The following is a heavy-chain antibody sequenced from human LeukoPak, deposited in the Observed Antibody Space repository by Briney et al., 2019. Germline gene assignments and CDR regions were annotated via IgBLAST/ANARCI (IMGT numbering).Heavy chain of an antibody. CDR2: IYYSGST. V-gene: IGHV4-31*03. CDR3: ARGGMVVEPDEYFFDY. Sequence: SQTLSLTCTVSGGSMSSGGSYWSWIRQHPGKGLEWIGYIYYSGSTYYNPSLKSRTTISVDTSKNQFSLKLSSVTAADTAVYYCARGGMVVEPDEYFFDYWGQGTLVTVSS. D-gene: IGHD2-2*01. CDR1: GGSMSSGGSY. J-gene: IGHJ4*02.